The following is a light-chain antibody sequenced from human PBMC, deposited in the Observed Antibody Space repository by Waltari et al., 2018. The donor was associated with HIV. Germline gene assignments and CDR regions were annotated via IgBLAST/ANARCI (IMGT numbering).Light chain of an antibody. V-gene: IGKV3-15*01. CDR1: QSVSRN. J-gene: IGKJ1*01. CDR3: QQYINWWT. Sequence: EIELTQSPATLSVSPGEGATLSCRTSQSVSRNLAWYQQKPGQAPRLLIYGASTRATGTPARFSGSGSGTEFTLTISSLQSGDSAMYYCQQYINWWTFGQGTKVEIK. CDR2: GAS.